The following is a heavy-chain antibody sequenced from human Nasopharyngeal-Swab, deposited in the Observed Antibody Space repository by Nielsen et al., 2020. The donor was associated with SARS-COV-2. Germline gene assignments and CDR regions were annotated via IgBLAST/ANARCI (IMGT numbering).Heavy chain of an antibody. J-gene: IGHJ4*02. CDR2: MNPNSGNT. V-gene: IGHV1-8*02. CDR1: GYTFTSYA. CDR3: ARPGEIYYYGSGSPNYFDY. D-gene: IGHD3-10*01. Sequence: ASVKVSCKASGYTFTSYAMNRVRQATGQGLDWMGWMNPNSGNTGYAQKFQGRVTMTRNTSISTAYMELSSLRSEDTAVYYCARPGEIYYYGSGSPNYFDYWGQGTLVTVSS.